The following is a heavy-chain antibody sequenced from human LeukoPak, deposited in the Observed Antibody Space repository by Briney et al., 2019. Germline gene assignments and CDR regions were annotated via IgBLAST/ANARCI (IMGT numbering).Heavy chain of an antibody. V-gene: IGHV1-2*02. CDR3: ARRHKLLWFGELLSPPYYYYGMDV. CDR2: INPNSGGT. Sequence: ASVKVSCKASGYTFTGYYMHWVRQAPGQGLEWMGWINPNSGGTNYAQKFQGRVTMTRDTSISTAYMELSRLRSDDTAVYYCARRHKLLWFGELLSPPYYYYGMDVWGQGTTVTVSS. CDR1: GYTFTGYY. D-gene: IGHD3-10*01. J-gene: IGHJ6*02.